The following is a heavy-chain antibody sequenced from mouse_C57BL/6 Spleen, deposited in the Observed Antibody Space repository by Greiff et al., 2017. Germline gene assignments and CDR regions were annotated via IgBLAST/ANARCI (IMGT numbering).Heavy chain of an antibody. CDR3: ARRWLRKDYYAMDY. CDR2: IDPSDSYT. V-gene: IGHV1-69*01. Sequence: QVQLQQPGAELVMPGASVKLSCKASGYTFTSYWMHWVKQRPGQGLEWIGEIDPSDSYTNYNQKFKGKSTLTVDKSSSTAYMQLSSLTSEDSAVYYCARRWLRKDYYAMDYWGQGTTVTVSS. J-gene: IGHJ4*01. CDR1: GYTFTSYW. D-gene: IGHD2-2*01.